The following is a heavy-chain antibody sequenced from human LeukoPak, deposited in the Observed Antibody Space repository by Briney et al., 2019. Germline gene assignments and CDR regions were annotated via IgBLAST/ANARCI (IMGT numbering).Heavy chain of an antibody. Sequence: GGSLRLSCAASGVTFSSYSRNWVRHAPGKGLESVSSISSSSSYIYYADSVKGRFTISRDNAKNSLYLQMNSLRAEDTAVYYCASGWFGELCLDYWGKGTLVTVSS. J-gene: IGHJ4*02. V-gene: IGHV3-21*01. D-gene: IGHD3-10*01. CDR1: GVTFSSYS. CDR3: ASGWFGELCLDY. CDR2: ISSSSSYI.